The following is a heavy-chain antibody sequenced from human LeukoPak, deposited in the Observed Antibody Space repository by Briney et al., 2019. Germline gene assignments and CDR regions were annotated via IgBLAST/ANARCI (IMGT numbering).Heavy chain of an antibody. CDR2: ITGSGGST. CDR3: ARNGIAAAGTGAFDI. D-gene: IGHD6-13*01. J-gene: IGHJ3*02. Sequence: PGGSLRLSCEASGFTFSTYTMSWVRQAPGKGLQRVSGITGSGGSTYYADSVKGRFTISRDNSKNTLYLQMNSLRAEDTAVYYCARNGIAAAGTGAFDIWGQGTMVTVSS. CDR1: GFTFSTYT. V-gene: IGHV3-23*01.